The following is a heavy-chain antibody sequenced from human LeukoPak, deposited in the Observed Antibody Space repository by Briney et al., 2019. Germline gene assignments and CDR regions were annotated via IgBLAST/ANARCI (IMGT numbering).Heavy chain of an antibody. Sequence: ASVKISCKVSGYTFTDYYMHWVQQAPGKGLEWMGLVDPEDGETIYAEKFRGRVTITADTSTDTAYMELSSLRSEDTAVYYCATSPKVGATIGAFDIWGQGTMVTVSS. V-gene: IGHV1-69-2*01. CDR1: GYTFTDYY. D-gene: IGHD1-26*01. J-gene: IGHJ3*02. CDR3: ATSPKVGATIGAFDI. CDR2: VDPEDGET.